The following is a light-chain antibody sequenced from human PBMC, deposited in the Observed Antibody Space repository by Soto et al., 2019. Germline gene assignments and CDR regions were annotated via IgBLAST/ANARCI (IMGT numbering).Light chain of an antibody. Sequence: QSALTQSPSASGSPGQSVTISCTGTSSDVGGHNYVSWYQHHPGKAPKLIIYEVSKRPSGVPDRFSGSKSGNTASLTVSGLQAEDEAVYYYSSTAGNNNLVFGGGTKLTVL. CDR1: SSDVGGHNY. CDR3: SSTAGNNNLV. CDR2: EVS. V-gene: IGLV2-8*01. J-gene: IGLJ3*02.